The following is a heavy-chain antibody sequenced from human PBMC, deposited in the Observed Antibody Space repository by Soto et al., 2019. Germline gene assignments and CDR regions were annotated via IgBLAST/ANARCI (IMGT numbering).Heavy chain of an antibody. Sequence: GGSLRLSCAAAGFTFSSYGMHWVRQAPGKGLEWVAVISYDGSNKYYANSVKGRFTISRDNSKNTLYLQMNSLRAEDTAVYYCAKVGEIASQPAAMVNYYYYMDVWGKGTTVTVSS. J-gene: IGHJ6*03. D-gene: IGHD2-2*01. CDR2: ISYDGSNK. V-gene: IGHV3-30*18. CDR1: GFTFSSYG. CDR3: AKVGEIASQPAAMVNYYYYMDV.